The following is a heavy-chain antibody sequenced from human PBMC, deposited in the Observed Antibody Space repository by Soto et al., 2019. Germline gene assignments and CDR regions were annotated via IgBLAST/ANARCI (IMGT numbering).Heavy chain of an antibody. D-gene: IGHD2-15*01. Sequence: ASVKVSCKASGYTFTSYGISWVRQAPGQGLEWMGWISAYNGNTNYAQKLQGRVTMTTDTSTSTAYMELRSLRSDDTAVYYCARVPHPYCSGGSCYPPYFDYWGQGTLVTVSS. V-gene: IGHV1-18*01. J-gene: IGHJ4*02. CDR2: ISAYNGNT. CDR3: ARVPHPYCSGGSCYPPYFDY. CDR1: GYTFTSYG.